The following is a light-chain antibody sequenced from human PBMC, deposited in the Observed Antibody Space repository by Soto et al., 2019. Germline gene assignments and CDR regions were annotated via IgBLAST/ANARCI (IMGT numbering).Light chain of an antibody. V-gene: IGLV2-23*01. CDR2: EGS. CDR1: NSDVGNYNL. CDR3: FSYANSRPWGYV. J-gene: IGLJ1*01. Sequence: QSVLTQPASVSGSPGQSITISCTGSNSDVGNYNLVSWYQQHPDRAPKLIIYEGSKRPSGVSDRFSGSKSGNTVSLTISVLQAEDEADYYCFSYANSRPWGYVFGTGTKLTVL.